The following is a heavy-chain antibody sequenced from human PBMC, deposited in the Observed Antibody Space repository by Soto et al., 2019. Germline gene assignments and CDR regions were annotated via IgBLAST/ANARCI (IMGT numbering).Heavy chain of an antibody. J-gene: IGHJ4*02. CDR2: INHSGNT. V-gene: IGHV4-34*01. CDR3: ARGAMASVYYFDY. CDR1: GGSFSGYY. Sequence: QVQLQQWGAGLLKPSETLSLTCASYGGSFSGYYWSWIRQPPGKGLEWIGEINHSGNTNYNPSLKIRVTMSIHTSKKHFSLTLTPVTAADTAVYYCARGAMASVYYFDYWGQGTLVTVAS. D-gene: IGHD5-12*01.